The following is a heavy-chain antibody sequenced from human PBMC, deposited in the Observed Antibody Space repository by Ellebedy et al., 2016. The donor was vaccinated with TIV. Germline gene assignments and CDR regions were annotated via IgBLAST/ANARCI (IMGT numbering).Heavy chain of an antibody. Sequence: PGGSLRLSCAASGFTFSSFAMGWVRQTPGKGLEGVSGLYGSGRGIFYSDSVKGRFTISRDNSKNILYLQMSSLRAEDTGIYYCVKDQIAGDGWWVFDLWGQGTVVTVSS. J-gene: IGHJ3*01. CDR2: LYGSGRGI. CDR1: GFTFSSFA. CDR3: VKDQIAGDGWWVFDL. V-gene: IGHV3-23*01. D-gene: IGHD5-24*01.